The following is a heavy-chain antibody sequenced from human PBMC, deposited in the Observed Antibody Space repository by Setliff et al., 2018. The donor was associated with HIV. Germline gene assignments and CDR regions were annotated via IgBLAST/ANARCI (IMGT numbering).Heavy chain of an antibody. CDR3: ARDYGSGSYDH. J-gene: IGHJ5*02. D-gene: IGHD3-10*01. Sequence: PSETLSLTCTASGGSISPYYWSWIRQPPGKGLEWIGYIFSSGTTDYNPSLKSRVTLALDTSTNQFSLKLRSVTAADTAVYYRARDYGSGSYDHWGQGTLVTVSS. V-gene: IGHV4-59*08. CDR2: IFSSGTT. CDR1: GGSISPYY.